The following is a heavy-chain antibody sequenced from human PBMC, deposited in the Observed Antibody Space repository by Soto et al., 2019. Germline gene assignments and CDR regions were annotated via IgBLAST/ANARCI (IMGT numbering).Heavy chain of an antibody. Sequence: QVQLVESGGGVVQPGRSLRVSCVASGISISRHGMHWVRQAPGKGLEWVAGMDYDETNKYYSDSVKGRFTISRDTSKNTVSLHMIGLRVDDTAVYFCARDLAHWSICFEDRGQGTLVSVSS. CDR3: ARDLAHWSICFED. J-gene: IGHJ4*02. CDR1: GISISRHG. CDR2: MDYDETNK. D-gene: IGHD2-8*02. V-gene: IGHV3-33*01.